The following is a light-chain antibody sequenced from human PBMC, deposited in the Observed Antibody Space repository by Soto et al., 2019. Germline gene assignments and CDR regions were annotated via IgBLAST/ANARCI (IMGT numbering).Light chain of an antibody. CDR2: DAS. CDR1: QSVSSY. Sequence: EIVLTQSPATLSLSPGERATLSCRASQSVSSYLAWYQQKPGQAPRRLIYDASNRGTGITARFSGSGSEKDFTFTINSLEPENFALHYCQQRSNCPPYYFSQGTKLDIK. J-gene: IGKJ2*01. V-gene: IGKV3-11*01. CDR3: QQRSNCPPYY.